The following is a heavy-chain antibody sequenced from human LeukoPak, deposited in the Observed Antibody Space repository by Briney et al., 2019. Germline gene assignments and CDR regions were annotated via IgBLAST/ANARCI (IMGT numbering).Heavy chain of an antibody. V-gene: IGHV1-2*02. CDR2: INPNSGGT. CDR1: GYTFTGYY. Sequence: ASVKVSCKASGYTFTGYYMHWVRQAPGQGLEWMGWINPNSGGTNYAQKLQGRATMTTDTSTSTAYMELRSLRSDDTAVYYCARDVWATVTYGYYYYMDVWGKGTTVTVSS. D-gene: IGHD4-17*01. CDR3: ARDVWATVTYGYYYYMDV. J-gene: IGHJ6*03.